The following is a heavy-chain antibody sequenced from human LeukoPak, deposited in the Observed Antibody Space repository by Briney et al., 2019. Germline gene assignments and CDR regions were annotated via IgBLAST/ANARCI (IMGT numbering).Heavy chain of an antibody. CDR2: VSNDAYNK. Sequence: PGGSLRLSCAASGFTFSTYAMHWVRQAPGKGLEWVAVVSNDAYNKYYSDSVKGRFTISRDNSRNTLYLQMNSLRPEDTAVYYCARDFSGASRIDFWGQGALVSVS. V-gene: IGHV3-30-3*01. D-gene: IGHD4/OR15-4a*01. J-gene: IGHJ4*02. CDR1: GFTFSTYA. CDR3: ARDFSGASRIDF.